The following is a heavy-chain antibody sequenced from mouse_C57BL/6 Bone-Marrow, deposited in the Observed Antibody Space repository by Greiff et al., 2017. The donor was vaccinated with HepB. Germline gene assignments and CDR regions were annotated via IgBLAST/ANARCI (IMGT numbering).Heavy chain of an antibody. Sequence: VQLVESGPGLVAPSQSLSITCTVSGFSLTSYGVDWVRQSPGKGLEWLGVIWGVGSTNYNSALKSRLSTSKDNSNSQVFLKMNTLQTDDTAMYYCARMVTTGDYYAMDYWGQGTSVTVSS. CDR2: IWGVGST. J-gene: IGHJ4*01. CDR3: ARMVTTGDYYAMDY. V-gene: IGHV2-6*01. CDR1: GFSLTSYG. D-gene: IGHD2-2*01.